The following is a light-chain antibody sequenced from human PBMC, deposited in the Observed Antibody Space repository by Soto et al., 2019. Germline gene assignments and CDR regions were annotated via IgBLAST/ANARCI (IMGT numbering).Light chain of an antibody. J-gene: IGLJ3*02. V-gene: IGLV2-8*01. CDR3: SSYVGSNRGV. CDR2: EVN. Sequence: HSALTQPPSASGSHGQSVTISCTGSSSDVGGYNYVSWYQHHPGKAPRLMIYEVNKRPSGVPDRFSVSKSGNTDSLTVSGLQAEDEADYYCSSYVGSNRGVFCGGTHLTVL. CDR1: SSDVGGYNY.